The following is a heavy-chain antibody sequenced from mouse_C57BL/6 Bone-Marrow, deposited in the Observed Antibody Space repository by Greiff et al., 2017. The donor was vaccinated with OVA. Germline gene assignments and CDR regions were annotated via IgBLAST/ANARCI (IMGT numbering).Heavy chain of an antibody. Sequence: EVQLQQSGPELVKPGASVKISCKASGYTFTDYYMNWVKQSHGKSLEWIGDINPNNGGTSYNQKFKGKATLTVDKSSSTAYMELRSLTSEDSAVYYCAKRWLLRAMDYWGQGTSVTVSS. V-gene: IGHV1-26*01. CDR3: AKRWLLRAMDY. J-gene: IGHJ4*01. CDR2: INPNNGGT. D-gene: IGHD2-3*01. CDR1: GYTFTDYY.